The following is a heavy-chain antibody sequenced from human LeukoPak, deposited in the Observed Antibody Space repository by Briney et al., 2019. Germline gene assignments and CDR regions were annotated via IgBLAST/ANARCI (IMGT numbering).Heavy chain of an antibody. Sequence: GGSLRLSCAASGFTFSSYSMNWVRQAPGKGLEWVSYISSSSSTIYYADSVKGRFTISRDNAKNSLYLQMNSLRAEDTAVYYCARDPPIVVVPAAMDGFDYWGQGTLVTVSS. CDR3: ARDPPIVVVPAAMDGFDY. V-gene: IGHV3-48*01. D-gene: IGHD2-2*01. J-gene: IGHJ4*02. CDR1: GFTFSSYS. CDR2: ISSSSSTI.